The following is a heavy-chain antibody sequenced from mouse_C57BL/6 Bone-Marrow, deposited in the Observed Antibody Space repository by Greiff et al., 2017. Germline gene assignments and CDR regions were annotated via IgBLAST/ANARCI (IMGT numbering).Heavy chain of an antibody. D-gene: IGHD1-1*01. J-gene: IGHJ1*03. CDR1: GFNIKDDY. CDR2: IDPENGDT. Sequence: EVQLQQSGAELVRPGASVKLSCTASGFNIKDDYMHWVKQRPEQGLEWIGWIDPENGDTEYASKFQGKATITAETSSNTAYLQLSSLTSEDTAVYYCTTPFYYGSSFYWYFDVWGTGTTVTVSS. CDR3: TTPFYYGSSFYWYFDV. V-gene: IGHV14-4*01.